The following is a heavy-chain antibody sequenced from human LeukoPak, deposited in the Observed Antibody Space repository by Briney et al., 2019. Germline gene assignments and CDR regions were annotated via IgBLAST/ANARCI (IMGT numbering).Heavy chain of an antibody. CDR2: IRSKANSYAT. D-gene: IGHD3-9*01. CDR3: FTLDYDILTGSVY. V-gene: IGHV3-73*01. CDR1: GFTFSGSA. J-gene: IGHJ4*02. Sequence: GGSLRLSCAASGFTFSGSAMHWVRQASGKGLEWVGRIRSKANSYATAYAASVKGRFTISRDDSKNTAYLQMNSLKTEDTAVYYCFTLDYDILTGSVYWGQGTLVTVSS.